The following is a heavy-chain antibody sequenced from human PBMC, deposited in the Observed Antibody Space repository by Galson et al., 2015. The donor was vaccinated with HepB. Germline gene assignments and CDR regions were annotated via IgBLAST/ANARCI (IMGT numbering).Heavy chain of an antibody. Sequence: SLRLSCAASGFTFSSYSMNWVRQAPGKGLEWVSAISGSGGSTYYADSVKGRFTISRDNSKNTLYLQMNSLRAEDTAVYYCAKETANPYSSSWLGIDYWGQGTLVTVSS. CDR3: AKETANPYSSSWLGIDY. J-gene: IGHJ4*02. D-gene: IGHD6-13*01. CDR2: ISGSGGST. V-gene: IGHV3-23*01. CDR1: GFTFSSYS.